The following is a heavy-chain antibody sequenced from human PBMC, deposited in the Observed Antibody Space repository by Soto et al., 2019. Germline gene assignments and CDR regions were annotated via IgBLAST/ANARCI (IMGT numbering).Heavy chain of an antibody. V-gene: IGHV4-31*03. Sequence: SETLSLTCTVSGGSISSGGYYWSWIRQHPGKGLEWIGYIYYSGSTYYNPSLKSRVNISVDTSKNQFSLKLSSVTAADTAVYYCARDHTEQLVRGGYYYGMDVWGQGTTVTVSS. D-gene: IGHD6-6*01. CDR3: ARDHTEQLVRGGYYYGMDV. J-gene: IGHJ6*02. CDR1: GGSISSGGYY. CDR2: IYYSGST.